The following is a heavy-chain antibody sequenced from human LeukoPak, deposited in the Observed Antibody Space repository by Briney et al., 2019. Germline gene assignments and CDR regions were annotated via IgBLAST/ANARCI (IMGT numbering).Heavy chain of an antibody. CDR1: GGSISSYY. CDR2: IYYSWST. V-gene: IGHV4-59*08. Sequence: ETLSLTCTVSGGSISSYYWSWIRQPPGKGLEWSGYIYYSWSTNYNPSLKSRVTISVDTSKKQLSLKQSAVTAADTAVYYCARHRDITTVPTPYFDYWGQGTLVTVSS. CDR3: ARHRDITTVPTPYFDY. J-gene: IGHJ4*02. D-gene: IGHD4-17*01.